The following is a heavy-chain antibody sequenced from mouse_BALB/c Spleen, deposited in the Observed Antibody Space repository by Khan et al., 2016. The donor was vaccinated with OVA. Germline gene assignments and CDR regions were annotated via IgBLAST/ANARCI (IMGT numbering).Heavy chain of an antibody. CDR1: GYTFINYW. D-gene: IGHD1-1*01. CDR3: ARRGLRWDFDY. CDR2: INPSTGYT. J-gene: IGHJ2*01. V-gene: IGHV1-7*01. Sequence: VQLQESGAELAKPGASVKMSCKASGYTFINYWILWVKQRPGQGLEWIGYINPSTGYTEYNQNFKDKATLTADKSSSTAYMKLSSLTSEYSAVYYCARRGLRWDFDYWGQGTTLTVSS.